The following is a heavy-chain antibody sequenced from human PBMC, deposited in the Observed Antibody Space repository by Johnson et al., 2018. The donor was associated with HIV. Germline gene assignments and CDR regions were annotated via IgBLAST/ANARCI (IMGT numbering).Heavy chain of an antibody. J-gene: IGHJ3*02. CDR1: GFTFSSYA. CDR2: ISYDGSNK. V-gene: IGHV3-30-3*01. D-gene: IGHD3-10*01. CDR3: ARVQLNLGNLLWFGELNTPRAFDI. Sequence: QVQLVESGGGVVQPGRSLRLSCAASGFTFSSYAMHWVRQAPGQGLEWVAVISYDGSNKYYADSVKGRFTISRDNSKNTLYLQMKSLRAEDTAVYYCARVQLNLGNLLWFGELNTPRAFDIWGQGTMVTVSS.